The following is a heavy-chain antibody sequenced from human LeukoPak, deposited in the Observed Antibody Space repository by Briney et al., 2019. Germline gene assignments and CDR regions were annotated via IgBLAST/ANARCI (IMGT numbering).Heavy chain of an antibody. CDR1: GFTFSSYA. J-gene: IGHJ4*02. V-gene: IGHV3-23*01. CDR3: AKEVSPGIAAAGTHDY. Sequence: PGGSLRLSCAASGFTFSSYAISWVRQAPGKGLEWVSAISGSGGSTYYADSVKGRFTISRDNSKNTLYLQMNSLRAEDTAVYHCAKEVSPGIAAAGTHDYWGQGTLVTVSS. CDR2: ISGSGGST. D-gene: IGHD6-13*01.